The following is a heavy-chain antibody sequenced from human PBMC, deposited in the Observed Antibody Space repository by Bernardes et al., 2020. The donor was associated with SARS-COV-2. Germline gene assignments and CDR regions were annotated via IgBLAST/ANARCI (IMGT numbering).Heavy chain of an antibody. CDR1: GFTFSSYA. J-gene: IGHJ5*02. CDR2: ISDIGGST. V-gene: IGHV3-23*01. Sequence: GGSLRLSCAASGFTFSSYAMNWVRQAPGKGLEWVSAISDIGGSTYYADSVKGRFTISRDNSKNTLYLQMNSLRAEDTAVYYCAKGETVAGYHWGQGTLVTVSS. CDR3: AKGETVAGYH. D-gene: IGHD6-19*01.